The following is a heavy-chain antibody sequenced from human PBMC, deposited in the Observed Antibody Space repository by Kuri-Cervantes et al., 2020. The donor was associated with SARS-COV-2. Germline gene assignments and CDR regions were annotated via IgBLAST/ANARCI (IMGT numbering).Heavy chain of an antibody. Sequence: GESLKISCAVSGFTVSANYMTWVRQPPGKGLEWVSVIYSGGTTYYADSVKGRFTISRDNAKNSLYLQMNSLRAEDTAVYYCARPRRGLEHIVGQFDYWGREPWSPSPQ. CDR1: GFTVSANY. V-gene: IGHV3-66*04. D-gene: IGHD2-21*01. CDR2: IYSGGTT. CDR3: ARPRRGLEHIVGQFDY. J-gene: IGHJ4*02.